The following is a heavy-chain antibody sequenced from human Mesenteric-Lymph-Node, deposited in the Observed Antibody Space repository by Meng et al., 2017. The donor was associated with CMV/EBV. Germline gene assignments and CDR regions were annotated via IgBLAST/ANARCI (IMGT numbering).Heavy chain of an antibody. CDR2: IYHSGNT. CDR3: AKVDSGFYDTSGYFFDY. V-gene: IGHV4-4*02. D-gene: IGHD3-22*01. Sequence: SIRRTTWWSSVRQPPGKGLEWIGEIYHSGNTNCNPSLKSRVTISLDKSKNQFSLKLSSVTAADTAVYYCAKVDSGFYDTSGYFFDYWGQGTLVTVSS. J-gene: IGHJ4*02. CDR1: SIRRTTW.